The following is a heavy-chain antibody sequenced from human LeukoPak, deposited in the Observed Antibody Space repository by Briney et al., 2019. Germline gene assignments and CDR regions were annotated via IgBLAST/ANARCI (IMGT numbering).Heavy chain of an antibody. CDR2: IYTGDSDT. V-gene: IGHV5-51*01. CDR3: ARPITGAGTDLGY. Sequence: GESLKISFKASGYTFTSFFIGWVRQMPGQGLEWMGIIYTGDSDTRYSPSFQGQVTISVDKSISTAYLQWRSLKASDTAIYYCARPITGAGTDLGYWGQGTLVTVSS. D-gene: IGHD6-13*01. CDR1: GYTFTSFF. J-gene: IGHJ4*02.